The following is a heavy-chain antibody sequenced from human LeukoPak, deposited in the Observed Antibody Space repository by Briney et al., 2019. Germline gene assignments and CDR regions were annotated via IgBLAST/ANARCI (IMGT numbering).Heavy chain of an antibody. Sequence: GGSLRLSCAASGFTFSSHALSWVRQAPGKGLEWVSYISSSSSTIYYADSVKGRFTISRDNAKNSLYLQMNSLRAEDTAVYYCAREEELMNWFDPWGQGTLVTVSS. CDR1: GFTFSSHA. D-gene: IGHD1-26*01. CDR3: AREEELMNWFDP. V-gene: IGHV3-48*01. J-gene: IGHJ5*02. CDR2: ISSSSSTI.